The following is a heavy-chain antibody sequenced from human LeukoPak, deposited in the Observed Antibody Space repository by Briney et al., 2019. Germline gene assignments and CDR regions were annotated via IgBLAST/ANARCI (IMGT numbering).Heavy chain of an antibody. J-gene: IGHJ6*02. CDR2: ISAYNGDT. V-gene: IGHV1-18*01. D-gene: IGHD6-6*01. CDR3: ARVRVAARPLYYGMDV. CDR1: GHTFTSDG. Sequence: ASVKVSCKASGHTFTSDGISWVRQAPGQGLEWMGWISAYNGDTNYAQKLQGRVTLTTDTSTSTVYMELRSLRSDDTAAYYCARVRVAARPLYYGMDVWGQGTTITVSS.